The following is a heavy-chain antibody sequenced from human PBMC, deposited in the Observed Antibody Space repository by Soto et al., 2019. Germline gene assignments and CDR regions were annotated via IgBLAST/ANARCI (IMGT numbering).Heavy chain of an antibody. CDR3: AILLRSTYGMDV. CDR2: IYHSGST. J-gene: IGHJ6*02. Sequence: QVQLQAWGPGLVKPSGTLSLTCAVSGGSISSSKWWTWVRQPPGKGLEWIGEIYHSGSTNYNPSLNSRGTISVDKSKNQFSLKVTSVTAAHTAVYYCAILLRSTYGMDVWGQGTTVTVS. D-gene: IGHD3-3*01. CDR1: GGSISSSKW. V-gene: IGHV4-4*02.